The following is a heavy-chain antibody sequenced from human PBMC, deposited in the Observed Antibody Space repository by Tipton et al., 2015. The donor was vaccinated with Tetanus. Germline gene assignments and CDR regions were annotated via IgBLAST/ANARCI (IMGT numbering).Heavy chain of an antibody. CDR3: ARLYDSSGYRGY. V-gene: IGHV3-21*06. Sequence: SLRLSCTASGFTFRNYDLSWVRRAPGKGLEWVSSVTSSSSDMYYADSVKGRFTISRDNAKNSLFLHMNSLRVADTAVYYCARLYDSSGYRGYWGQGTQVTVSS. CDR1: GFTFRNYD. D-gene: IGHD3-22*01. J-gene: IGHJ4*02. CDR2: VTSSSSDM.